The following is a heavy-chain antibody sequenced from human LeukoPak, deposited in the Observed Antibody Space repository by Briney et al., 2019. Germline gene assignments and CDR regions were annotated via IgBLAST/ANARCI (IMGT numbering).Heavy chain of an antibody. V-gene: IGHV3-33*06. CDR3: AKSSQYDILTGYYLYDY. Sequence: PGGSLRLSCAASGFTFSSYGMHWVRQAPGKGLEWVAVIWYDGSNKYYADSVKGRFTISRDNSKNTLYLQMNSLRAEDTAVYYCAKSSQYDILTGYYLYDYWGQGTLVTVSS. CDR2: IWYDGSNK. D-gene: IGHD3-9*01. CDR1: GFTFSSYG. J-gene: IGHJ4*02.